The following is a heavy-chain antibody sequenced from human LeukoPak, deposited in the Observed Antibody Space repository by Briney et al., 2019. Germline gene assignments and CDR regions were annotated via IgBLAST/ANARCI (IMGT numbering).Heavy chain of an antibody. CDR1: GGSFSVYY. Sequence: SETLSLTCAVYGGSFSVYYWSCLRQPPGKGLEWIGEKNYSGTPNYNPSLKSRVTISVDTSMTPFYLKLSSVTAADTAVYYCARRLRLGIAAAGIWGQGNLVPVSS. V-gene: IGHV4-34*01. CDR2: KNYSGTP. CDR3: ARRLRLGIAAAGI. D-gene: IGHD6-13*01. J-gene: IGHJ4*02.